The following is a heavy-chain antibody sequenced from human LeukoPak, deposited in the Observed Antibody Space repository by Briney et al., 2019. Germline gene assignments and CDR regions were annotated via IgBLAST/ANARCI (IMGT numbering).Heavy chain of an antibody. Sequence: PGGSLRLSCIVSGLTSSIFEMNWVRQAPGKGLEWVSYISNSGSTTYYADAVKGRLTISRDNSKNTLYLQMSSLRVEATAVYYCVRGGGPSDKYNAFDIWGQGTMVTVSS. CDR2: ISNSGSTT. V-gene: IGHV3-48*03. CDR1: GLTSSIFE. J-gene: IGHJ3*02. CDR3: VRGGGPSDKYNAFDI. D-gene: IGHD2-15*01.